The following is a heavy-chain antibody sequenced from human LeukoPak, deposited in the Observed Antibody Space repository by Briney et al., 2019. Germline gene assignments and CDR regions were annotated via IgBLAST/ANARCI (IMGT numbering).Heavy chain of an antibody. CDR3: ARRNDFWSGQAPYYYYYMDV. J-gene: IGHJ6*03. Sequence: GESLKISCKGSGYSFTSYWIGWVRQMPGKGLEWMGIIYPGDYDTRYSPSFQGQVTISADKSISTAYLQWSSLKASDTAMYYCARRNDFWSGQAPYYYYYMDVWGKGTTVTVSS. CDR2: IYPGDYDT. V-gene: IGHV5-51*01. D-gene: IGHD3-3*01. CDR1: GYSFTSYW.